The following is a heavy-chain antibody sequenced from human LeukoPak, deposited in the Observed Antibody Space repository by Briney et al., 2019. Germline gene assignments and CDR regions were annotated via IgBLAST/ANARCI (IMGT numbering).Heavy chain of an antibody. CDR1: GGTFSSYA. V-gene: IGHV1-69*13. J-gene: IGHJ6*04. CDR2: IIPIFGTA. Sequence: GASVKVSCKASGGTFSSYAISWVRQAPGQGLEWMGGIIPIFGTANYAQKFQGRVTITADESTSTAYMELGSLRSEDTAVYYCARDFPDCSSTSCSPSYYYGMDVWGKGTTVTVSS. CDR3: ARDFPDCSSTSCSPSYYYGMDV. D-gene: IGHD2-2*01.